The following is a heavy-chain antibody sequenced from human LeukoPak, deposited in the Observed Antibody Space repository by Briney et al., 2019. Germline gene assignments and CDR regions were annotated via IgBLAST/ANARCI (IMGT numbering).Heavy chain of an antibody. V-gene: IGHV4-31*03. CDR3: ARVISNWFDP. J-gene: IGHJ5*02. CDR1: GGSISSGGYY. Sequence: SETLSLTCTVSGGSISSGGYYWSWIRQHPGKGLEWIGYIYYSGSTYYNPSLKSRVTITVDTSKTQFSLKLSSVTAADTAVYYCARVISNWFDPWGQGTLVTVSS. D-gene: IGHD3-16*02. CDR2: IYYSGST.